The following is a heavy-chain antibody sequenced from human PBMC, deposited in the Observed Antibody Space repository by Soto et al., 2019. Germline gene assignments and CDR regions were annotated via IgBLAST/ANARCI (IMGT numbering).Heavy chain of an antibody. CDR3: ARHPGGRGYYYGMDV. Sequence: PVKVSCKASGGTFSSYAISWVRQAPGQGLEWMGGIIPIFGTANYAQKFQGRVTITADESTSTAYMELSSLRSEDTAVYYCARHPGGRGYYYGMDVWGQATTVTVSS. V-gene: IGHV1-69*13. CDR2: IIPIFGTA. J-gene: IGHJ6*01. D-gene: IGHD2-15*01. CDR1: GGTFSSYA.